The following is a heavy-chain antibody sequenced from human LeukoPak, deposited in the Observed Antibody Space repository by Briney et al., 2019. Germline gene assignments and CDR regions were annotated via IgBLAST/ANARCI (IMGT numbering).Heavy chain of an antibody. D-gene: IGHD6-19*01. CDR1: GYTFSIYG. CDR2: ISVYNGNT. J-gene: IGHJ6*03. Sequence: ASVKVSCKASGYTFSIYGFSWVRQAPGQGLEWMGWISVYNGNTNYAQKFQGRVTMTTDTSTSTAHMELRSLRSDDTAVYYCARGSGWEYYYYYYMDVWGKGTTVTISS. V-gene: IGHV1-18*01. CDR3: ARGSGWEYYYYYYMDV.